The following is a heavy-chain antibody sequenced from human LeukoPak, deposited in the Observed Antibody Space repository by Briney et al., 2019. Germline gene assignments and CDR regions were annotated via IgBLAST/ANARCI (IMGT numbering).Heavy chain of an antibody. J-gene: IGHJ6*02. V-gene: IGHV3-74*01. CDR1: GVPFSSYW. CDR2: INSDGSAT. Sequence: GGSLRLSCAASGVPFSSYWMHWVRHVPGKGLVWVSRINSDGSATIYADSVRGRFTISRDNAKNTLYLQMSGLRVEDTAVYHCASDSPYYGMDVWGQGTTVTVSS. CDR3: ASDSPYYGMDV.